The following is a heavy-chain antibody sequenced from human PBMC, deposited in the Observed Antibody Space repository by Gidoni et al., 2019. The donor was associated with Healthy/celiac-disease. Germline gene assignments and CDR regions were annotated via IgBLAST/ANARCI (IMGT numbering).Heavy chain of an antibody. V-gene: IGHV4-34*01. CDR1: GGSCSGYY. Sequence: QVQLPQWGAGLLKPPETLSLTCAVYGGSCSGYYWSWIRQTPGKGLEWSGEINHSGSTNYNPSLKSRVTISVDTSKNQFPLKLSPVTAADTAVYYCARDGEQQLDWGQGTLVTVSS. J-gene: IGHJ4*02. CDR2: INHSGST. CDR3: ARDGEQQLD. D-gene: IGHD6-13*01.